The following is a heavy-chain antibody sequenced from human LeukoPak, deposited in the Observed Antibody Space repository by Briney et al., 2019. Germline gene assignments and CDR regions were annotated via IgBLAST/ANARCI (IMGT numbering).Heavy chain of an antibody. CDR1: GYSISTGYY. Sequence: SETLSLTCTVSGYSISTGYYWDWIRQPPGKGLEWIGSIYHSGSTYYNPSLKSRVTISVDTSKNQLSLKLSSVTAADTAVYYCARDGGYSYGYYYYYYYMDVWGKGTTVTVSS. V-gene: IGHV4-38-2*02. J-gene: IGHJ6*03. D-gene: IGHD5-18*01. CDR2: IYHSGST. CDR3: ARDGGYSYGYYYYYYYMDV.